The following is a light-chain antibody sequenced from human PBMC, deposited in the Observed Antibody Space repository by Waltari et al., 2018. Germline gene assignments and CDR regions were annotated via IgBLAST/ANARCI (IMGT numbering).Light chain of an antibody. V-gene: IGKV1-27*01. J-gene: IGKJ3*01. CDR1: QDISNY. CDR2: AVS. CDR3: QKYYSAPFT. Sequence: DIQMTQSPSSLSASVGDRVAITCRASQDISNYLAWHQQRPGTPPKLLIYAVSMLQSGVPSRFSGSGSGTHFTLTIGSLQPEDVATYYCQKYYSAPFTFGPGTKVNI.